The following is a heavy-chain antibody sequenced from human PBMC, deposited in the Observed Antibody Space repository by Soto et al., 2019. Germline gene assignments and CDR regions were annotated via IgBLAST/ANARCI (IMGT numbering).Heavy chain of an antibody. Sequence: QVQLQQSGPRLVKPSETLSLTCTVSSGPDSSHNWGWIRQPPGRGLEWIGYVYYTGDTAYNPSLRGRVTISADTSTNDISLTLNSVTAADTAVYYCVRQGIDYLHGLVDVWGQGTTVSVSS. D-gene: IGHD4-17*01. V-gene: IGHV4-59*08. J-gene: IGHJ6*02. CDR3: VRQGIDYLHGLVDV. CDR1: SGPDSSHN. CDR2: VYYTGDT.